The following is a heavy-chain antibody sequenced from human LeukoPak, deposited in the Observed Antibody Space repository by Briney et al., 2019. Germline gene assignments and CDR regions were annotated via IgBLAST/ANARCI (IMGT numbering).Heavy chain of an antibody. V-gene: IGHV3-74*01. CDR3: AREADWNYVVDY. Sequence: PGGSLRLSCAASGFTFSSYWMHWVRQAPGKGLVWVSRINSDGSSTSYADSVKGRFTISRDNSKNTLYLQMNSLRAEDTAVYYCAREADWNYVVDYWGQGTLVTVSS. CDR1: GFTFSSYW. J-gene: IGHJ4*02. D-gene: IGHD1-7*01. CDR2: INSDGSST.